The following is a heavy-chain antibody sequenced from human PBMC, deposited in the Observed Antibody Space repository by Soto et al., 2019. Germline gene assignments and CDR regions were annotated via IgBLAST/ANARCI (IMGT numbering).Heavy chain of an antibody. V-gene: IGHV3-48*02. CDR1: GFTFSRYS. CDR3: ATRATSGDRAMDY. D-gene: IGHD1-26*01. J-gene: IGHJ4*02. Sequence: EVQLVESGGGLVQPGGSLRLSCAASGFTFSRYSLYWVRLAPGKGLGGVSYISSSRTTRDYADSVKGRFTISRDNAKNSLFLQMNSLRDEDTAVYYCATRATSGDRAMDYWGQGTLVTVSS. CDR2: ISSSRTTR.